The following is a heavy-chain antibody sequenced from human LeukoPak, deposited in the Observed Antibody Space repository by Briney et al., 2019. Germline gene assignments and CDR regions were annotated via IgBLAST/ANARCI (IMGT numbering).Heavy chain of an antibody. CDR3: ARDKIVGATHFDY. CDR2: INSDGSST. J-gene: IGHJ4*02. Sequence: GGSLRLSCAASGFTFSSYWMHWVRQAPGRGLVWVSRINSDGSSTSYADSVKGRFTISRDNAKNSLYLQMNSLRAEDTAVYYCARDKIVGATHFDYWGQGTLVTVSS. V-gene: IGHV3-74*01. D-gene: IGHD1-26*01. CDR1: GFTFSSYW.